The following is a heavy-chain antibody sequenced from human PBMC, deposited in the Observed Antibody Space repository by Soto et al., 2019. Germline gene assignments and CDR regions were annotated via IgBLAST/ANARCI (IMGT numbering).Heavy chain of an antibody. CDR2: IIPILGIA. V-gene: IGHV1-69*02. D-gene: IGHD6-19*01. J-gene: IGHJ5*02. CDR1: GGTFSSYT. CDR3: ARYPGSSGSDP. Sequence: QVQLVQSGAEVKKPGSSVKVSCKASGGTFSSYTISWVRQAPGQGLEWMGRIIPILGIANYAQKFQGRVTITADKATSTAYMELSSLRSEDTAVYYCARYPGSSGSDPWGQGTLVTVSS.